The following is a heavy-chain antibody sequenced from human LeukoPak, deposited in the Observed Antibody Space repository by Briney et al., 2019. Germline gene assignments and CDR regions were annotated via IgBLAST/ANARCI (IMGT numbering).Heavy chain of an antibody. D-gene: IGHD2-21*02. J-gene: IGHJ4*02. V-gene: IGHV3-74*01. CDR2: IKSDGSDA. CDR1: GFTFSSYA. Sequence: PGGSLRLSCAASGFTFSSYAMSWVRQAPGKGLVWVSRIKSDGSDASYVDSVKGRFTISRDNAKNTLFLQMNSLRAEDTAVYYCASFRDLDFWGQGTLVTVSS. CDR3: ASFRDLDF.